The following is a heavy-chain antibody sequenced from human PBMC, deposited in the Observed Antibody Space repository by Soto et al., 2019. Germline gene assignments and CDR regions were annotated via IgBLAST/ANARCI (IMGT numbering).Heavy chain of an antibody. V-gene: IGHV4-39*07. CDR1: GGSISSSSYY. Sequence: SETLSLTCTVSGGSISSSSYYWGWIRQPPGKGLEWIGSIYYSGSTYYNPSLKSRVTISVDTSKNQFSLKLSSVTAADTAVYYCARDLLDWARDFPSDAFDIWGQGTMVTVSS. CDR2: IYYSGST. CDR3: ARDLLDWARDFPSDAFDI. J-gene: IGHJ3*02. D-gene: IGHD3-3*01.